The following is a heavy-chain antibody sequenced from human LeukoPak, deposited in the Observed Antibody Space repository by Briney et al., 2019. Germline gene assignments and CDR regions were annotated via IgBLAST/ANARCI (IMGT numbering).Heavy chain of an antibody. V-gene: IGHV3-23*01. CDR1: GFTFSSYA. D-gene: IGHD3-10*01. J-gene: IGHJ4*02. CDR3: AKIFRYGWFGEPLAPFGY. Sequence: GGSLRLSCAASGFTFSSYAMSWVRQAPGKGLEWVSAISGSGGSTYYADSVKGRFTISRDNSKNTLYLQMNRLRAEETAVYYCAKIFRYGWFGEPLAPFGYWGQGTLVTVSS. CDR2: ISGSGGST.